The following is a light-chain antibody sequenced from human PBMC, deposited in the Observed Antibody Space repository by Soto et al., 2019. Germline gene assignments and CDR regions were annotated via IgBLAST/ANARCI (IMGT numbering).Light chain of an antibody. V-gene: IGLV1-44*01. J-gene: IGLJ2*01. Sequence: SVLTQPPSASGTPGQRVTISCSGSSSNIGSKTVNWYQQLPGTAPKLLIYSNNQRPSGVPDRFSGSKSGTSASLAISGLQSEDEADYSCAAWDDSLNGVVFGGGTKLTVL. CDR3: AAWDDSLNGVV. CDR2: SNN. CDR1: SSNIGSKT.